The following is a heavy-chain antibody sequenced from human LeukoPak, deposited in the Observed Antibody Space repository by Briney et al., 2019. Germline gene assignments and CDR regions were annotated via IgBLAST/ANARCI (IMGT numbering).Heavy chain of an antibody. J-gene: IGHJ6*02. D-gene: IGHD2-15*01. CDR1: GYTFTNYA. CDR2: INPGNGDT. Sequence: ASVKVSCKGSGYTFTNYAVHWVRQAPGQRLEWLGWINPGNGDTKYSQNFQGRVTVTSDTSAATAYVELNSLASEDTAVYYCARERWHCRVNCYSVYYYALDVWGQGTTVTVSS. V-gene: IGHV1-3*01. CDR3: ARERWHCRVNCYSVYYYALDV.